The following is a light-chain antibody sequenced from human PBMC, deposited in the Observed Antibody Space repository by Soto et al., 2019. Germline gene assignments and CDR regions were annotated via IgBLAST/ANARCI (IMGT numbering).Light chain of an antibody. CDR3: TSSCGSYSTVV. CDR1: SSDFGGNHH. J-gene: IGLJ2*01. Sequence: QSVLTQPPSASGSPGQSVTISCTGTSSDFGGNHHVSWYQQHPGKAPKLIIYEVTKRPSGVPYRLSGSMSGNTASLTVSGLHPADEEDYYCTSSCGSYSTVVFGGGTKLTVL. V-gene: IGLV2-8*01. CDR2: EVT.